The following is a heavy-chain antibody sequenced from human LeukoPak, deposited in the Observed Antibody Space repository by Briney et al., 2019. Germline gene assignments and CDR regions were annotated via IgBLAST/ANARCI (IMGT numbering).Heavy chain of an antibody. D-gene: IGHD1-26*01. CDR2: ISYSGTT. CDR3: ARHSGASPHYFDY. Sequence: PSETLSLTCTVSGGSINNFYWSWIRQPPGKGLEWVGFISYSGTTHYNPSLKSRVTMSVATSNNQFSLRLSSVTAADTAIYYCARHSGASPHYFDYWGQGALVTVSS. V-gene: IGHV4-59*08. CDR1: GGSINNFY. J-gene: IGHJ4*02.